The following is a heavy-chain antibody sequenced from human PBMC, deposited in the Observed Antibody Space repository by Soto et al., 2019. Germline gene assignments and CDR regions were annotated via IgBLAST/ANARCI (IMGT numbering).Heavy chain of an antibody. J-gene: IGHJ4*02. V-gene: IGHV4-59*08. CDR1: GGSISSYY. D-gene: IGHD6-19*01. CDR3: ARRLVRGSSNTFDY. CDR2: IYYSGST. Sequence: SETLSLTCTVSGGSISSYYWSWIRQPPGKGLEWIGYIYYSGSTNYNPSLKSRVTISVDTSKNQFSLKLSSVTAADAAVYYCARRLVRGSSNTFDYWGQGTLVTVSS.